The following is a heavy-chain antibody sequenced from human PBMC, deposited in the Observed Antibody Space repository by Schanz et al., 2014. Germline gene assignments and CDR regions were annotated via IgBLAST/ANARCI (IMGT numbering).Heavy chain of an antibody. CDR3: AKHVRSLTGNDY. D-gene: IGHD3-9*01. V-gene: IGHV3-23*01. J-gene: IGHJ4*02. CDR2: IGGSGDST. CDR1: GFPFRTIA. Sequence: EVHLLESGGGLVQPGGSLKLSCQAFGFPFRTIALTGVRQAPGKGLEWVSGIGGSGDSTHYADSVKGRFIISRDNSKNTLYLQVNSLRAEDTAVYYCAKHVRSLTGNDYWGQGTLVTVSS.